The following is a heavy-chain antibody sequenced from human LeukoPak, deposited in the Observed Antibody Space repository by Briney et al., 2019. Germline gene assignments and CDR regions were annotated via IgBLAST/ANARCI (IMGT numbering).Heavy chain of an antibody. Sequence: GRSLRLSCAASGFTFSSFTMNWVRQAPGKGLEWVSSISYSSSNIYYADSVKGRFTISRDNAKNSLYLQMNSLRAEDTAVYYCAREGAAAGSGYYFDYWGQGTLVAVSS. CDR1: GFTFSSFT. CDR2: ISYSSSNI. V-gene: IGHV3-21*01. D-gene: IGHD6-13*01. J-gene: IGHJ4*02. CDR3: AREGAAAGSGYYFDY.